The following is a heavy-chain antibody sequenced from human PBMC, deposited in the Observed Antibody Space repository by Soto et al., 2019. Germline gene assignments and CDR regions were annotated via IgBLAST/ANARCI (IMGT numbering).Heavy chain of an antibody. V-gene: IGHV4-31*03. J-gene: IGHJ4*02. CDR3: AIEGALGNFEY. D-gene: IGHD3-16*01. CDR1: GGSFSRGGYY. Sequence: QVQLQESGPGLVKPSQTLSLTCTVSGGSFSRGGYYWSWIRQHPGKGLEWIGYIYYSGNTSYNPSLKSRVIISVDTSKNQFSLKLRSVTAADTAVYYCAIEGALGNFEYWGQGTLVTVSS. CDR2: IYYSGNT.